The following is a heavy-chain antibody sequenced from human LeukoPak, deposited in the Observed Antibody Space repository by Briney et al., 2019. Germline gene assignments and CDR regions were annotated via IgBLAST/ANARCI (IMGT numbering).Heavy chain of an antibody. D-gene: IGHD6-19*01. CDR3: AKDHIAVAGLTPGDRDDYYYGMDV. CDR1: GFTFSSYA. J-gene: IGHJ6*02. Sequence: GGSLRLSCAASGFTFSSYAMSWVRQAPGKGLEWVAVISYDGSNKYYADSVKGRFTISRDNSKNTLYLQMNSLRAEDTAVYYCAKDHIAVAGLTPGDRDDYYYGMDVWGQGTTVTVSS. V-gene: IGHV3-30*18. CDR2: ISYDGSNK.